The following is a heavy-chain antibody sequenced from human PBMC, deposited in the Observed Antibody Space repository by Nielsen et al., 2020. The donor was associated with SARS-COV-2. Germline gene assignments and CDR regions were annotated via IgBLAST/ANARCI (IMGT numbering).Heavy chain of an antibody. D-gene: IGHD1-26*01. CDR3: ARVSGSYGLYDY. J-gene: IGHJ4*02. Sequence: ASVKVSCKASGYTFTSYYMHWVRQAPGQGLEWMGIINPSGGSTSYAQKLQGRVTMTRDTSTSTVYMELNSLTSEDTAVYYCARVSGSYGLYDYWGQGTLVTVSS. V-gene: IGHV1-46*04. CDR2: INPSGGST. CDR1: GYTFTSYY.